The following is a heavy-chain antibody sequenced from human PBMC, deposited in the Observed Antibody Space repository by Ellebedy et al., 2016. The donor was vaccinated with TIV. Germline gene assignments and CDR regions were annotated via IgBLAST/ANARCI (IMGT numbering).Heavy chain of an antibody. CDR3: ARDWEVVATIRWSAGRRNWFNP. CDR1: GFTFSSYA. CDR2: ISGSGGST. J-gene: IGHJ5*02. D-gene: IGHD5-12*01. Sequence: GESLKISXAASGFTFSSYAMSWVRQAPGKGLEWVSAISGSGGSTYYADSVKGRFTISRDNSKNTLYLQMNSLRAEDTAVYYCARDWEVVATIRWSAGRRNWFNPWGQGTLVTVSS. V-gene: IGHV3-23*01.